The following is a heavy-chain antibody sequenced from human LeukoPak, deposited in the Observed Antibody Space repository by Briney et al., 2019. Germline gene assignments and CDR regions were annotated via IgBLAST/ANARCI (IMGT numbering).Heavy chain of an antibody. J-gene: IGHJ3*02. CDR3: AKPNYGDYVEGAFDI. D-gene: IGHD4-17*01. V-gene: IGHV3-23*01. Sequence: GGSLRLSCAASGFTFSSYAMSWVRQAPGKGLEWVSAISGSGGSTYYADSVKGRFTISRDNSRNTLYLQMNSLRAEDTAVYYCAKPNYGDYVEGAFDIWGQGTMVTVSS. CDR1: GFTFSSYA. CDR2: ISGSGGST.